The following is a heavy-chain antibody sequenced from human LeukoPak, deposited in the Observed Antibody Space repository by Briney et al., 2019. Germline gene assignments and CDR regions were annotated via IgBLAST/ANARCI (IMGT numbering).Heavy chain of an antibody. Sequence: GESLKISCKGSGYTFTSYWISRVRQMPGKGLEWMGSIDPRDPYSIYKPSFEGHVTISVDKSVNTVYLQWSSLKASDTAMYYCARSPRGYCSSGSCYDWFDPWGQGTLVTVSS. V-gene: IGHV5-10-1*01. J-gene: IGHJ5*02. D-gene: IGHD2-15*01. CDR3: ARSPRGYCSSGSCYDWFDP. CDR1: GYTFTSYW. CDR2: IDPRDPYS.